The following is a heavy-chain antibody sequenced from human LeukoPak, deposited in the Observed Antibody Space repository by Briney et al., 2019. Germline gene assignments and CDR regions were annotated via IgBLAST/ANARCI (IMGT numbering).Heavy chain of an antibody. CDR1: GFTFSSYG. CDR2: ISCDGSNK. J-gene: IGHJ4*02. CDR3: AKGEGSMLFDY. Sequence: GGSLRLSCAASGFTFSSYGMHWVRQAPGKGLEWVAVISCDGSNKYYADSVKGRFTISRDNSKNTLYLQMNSLRAEDTAVYYCAKGEGSMLFDYWGQGTLVTVSS. V-gene: IGHV3-30*18. D-gene: IGHD2-8*01.